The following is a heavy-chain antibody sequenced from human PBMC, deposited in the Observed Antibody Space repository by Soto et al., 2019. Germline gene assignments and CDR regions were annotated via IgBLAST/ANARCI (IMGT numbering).Heavy chain of an antibody. J-gene: IGHJ3*02. CDR3: ARVWDRGIRAQDAFDI. CDR2: INHSGST. V-gene: IGHV4-34*01. Sequence: SETLSLTCAVYGGSFSGYYWSWIRQPPGKGLEWIGEINHSGSTNYNPSLKSRVTISVDTSKNQFSLKLSSVTAADTAVYYCARVWDRGIRAQDAFDIWGQGTMVTVSS. CDR1: GGSFSGYY. D-gene: IGHD3-10*01.